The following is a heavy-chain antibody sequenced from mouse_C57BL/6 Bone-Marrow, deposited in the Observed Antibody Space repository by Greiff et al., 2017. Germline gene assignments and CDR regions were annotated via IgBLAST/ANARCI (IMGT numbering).Heavy chain of an antibody. CDR1: GYTFTSYW. V-gene: IGHV1-64*01. Sequence: QVQLQQPGAELVKPGASVKLSCKASGYTFTSYWMHWVKQRPGQGLEWIGMIHPNSGSTNYNEKFKSKATLTVDKSSSTAYMQLSSLTSEDSAVYYCARPITTVVDVDYWGQGTTLTVSS. D-gene: IGHD1-1*01. CDR3: ARPITTVVDVDY. CDR2: IHPNSGST. J-gene: IGHJ2*01.